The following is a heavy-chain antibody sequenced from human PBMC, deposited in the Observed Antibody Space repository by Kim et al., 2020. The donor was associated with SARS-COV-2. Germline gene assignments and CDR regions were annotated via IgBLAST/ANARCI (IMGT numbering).Heavy chain of an antibody. Sequence: ASVKVSCKASGYTFTGYYMHWVRQAPGQGLEWMGWINPNSGGTNYAQKFQGWVTMTRDTSISTAYMELSRLRSDDTAVYYCARDLCDSSGYYYFDYWGQGTLVTVSS. D-gene: IGHD3-22*01. CDR3: ARDLCDSSGYYYFDY. CDR1: GYTFTGYY. V-gene: IGHV1-2*04. J-gene: IGHJ4*02. CDR2: INPNSGGT.